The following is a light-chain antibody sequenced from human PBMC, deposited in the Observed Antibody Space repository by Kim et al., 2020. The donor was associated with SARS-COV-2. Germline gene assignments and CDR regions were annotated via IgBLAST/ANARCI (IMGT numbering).Light chain of an antibody. Sequence: VSPGERATLSCRASQSVNTNVAWYQQKLGQAPRLLIYGASTRATGIPARFSGSWSGTEFTLTISSLQSDEFAVYYCQQYDDWPYTFGLGTKLEI. CDR1: QSVNTN. V-gene: IGKV3-15*01. CDR3: QQYDDWPYT. CDR2: GAS. J-gene: IGKJ2*01.